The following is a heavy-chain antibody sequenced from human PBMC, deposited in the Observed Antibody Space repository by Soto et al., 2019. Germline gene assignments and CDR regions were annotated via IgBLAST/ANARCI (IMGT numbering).Heavy chain of an antibody. CDR3: ASRYDSSDY. CDR1: GGTFRSYT. J-gene: IGHJ4*02. CDR2: IIPILGIA. Sequence: QVQLVQSGAEVKKPGSSVKVSCKASGGTFRSYTISWVRQAPGQGLEWMGRIIPILGIANYAQKFQGRVTISADKSTSTAYRELSSLRSEDTAVYYCASRYDSSDYWGQGTLVTVSS. D-gene: IGHD3-22*01. V-gene: IGHV1-69*02.